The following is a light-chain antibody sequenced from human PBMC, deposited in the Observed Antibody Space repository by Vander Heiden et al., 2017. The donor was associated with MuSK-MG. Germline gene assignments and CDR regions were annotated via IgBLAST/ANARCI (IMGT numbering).Light chain of an antibody. CDR3: SSYRSSSTPYV. V-gene: IGLV2-14*01. CDR1: SSDVGGYKY. CDR2: DVS. J-gene: IGLJ2*01. Sequence: QSALTQPASVSGSPGLSITISCTGTSSDVGGYKYVSWYQQHPGQAPKLRIVDVSNRPSGVSNRFSGSKSGNTASLNISGLQAEEEADYDGSSYRSSSTPYVFGGGTKVTVL.